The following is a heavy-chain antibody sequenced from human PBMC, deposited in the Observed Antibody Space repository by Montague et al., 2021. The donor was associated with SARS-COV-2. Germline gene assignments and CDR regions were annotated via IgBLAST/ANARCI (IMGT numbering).Heavy chain of an antibody. Sequence: SETLSLTCTVSGDPISGFFWSWIRQPAGKGLEWIGRIYASGSTDYNPSLESRVTMSVDTSKNQFSLKVNSVTAADTAMYYCARGVVAAPAVVDYWGRGTLVAVSS. CDR1: GDPISGFF. CDR3: ARGVVAAPAVVDY. D-gene: IGHD2-15*01. J-gene: IGHJ4*02. V-gene: IGHV4-4*07. CDR2: IYASGST.